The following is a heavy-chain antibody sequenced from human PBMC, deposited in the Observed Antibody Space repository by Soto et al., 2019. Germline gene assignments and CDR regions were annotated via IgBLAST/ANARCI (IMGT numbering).Heavy chain of an antibody. CDR1: GFTFSIFG. J-gene: IGHJ4*02. CDR3: AREDRSYFDY. Sequence: GGSLRLSCAASGFTFSIFGMHWVRQAPGKGLEWVAVLSYDGTYKYYADSVKGRFTISRDNSKNTLYLQMNSLRAEDTAVYYCAREDRSYFDYWGQGTLVTVSS. V-gene: IGHV3-30*03. CDR2: LSYDGTYK.